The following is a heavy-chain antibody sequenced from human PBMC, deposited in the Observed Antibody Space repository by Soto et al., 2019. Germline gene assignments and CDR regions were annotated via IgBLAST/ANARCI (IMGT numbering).Heavy chain of an antibody. D-gene: IGHD6-13*01. J-gene: IGHJ4*02. Sequence: GGSLRLSCVVSGFIPSSYAMSLVRQAPGKGLEWVSGISGSGGATSYADSVKGRFTISRDNSKNTLYLQMNSLSAEDTAIYYCAKDAIMVSSSFKYFVFWGPGGRVTVSS. V-gene: IGHV3-23*01. CDR3: AKDAIMVSSSFKYFVF. CDR1: GFIPSSYA. CDR2: ISGSGGAT.